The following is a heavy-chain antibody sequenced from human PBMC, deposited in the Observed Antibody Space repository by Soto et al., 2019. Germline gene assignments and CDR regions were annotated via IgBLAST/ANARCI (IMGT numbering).Heavy chain of an antibody. CDR3: ARALPGVAAAAGDAFDI. J-gene: IGHJ3*02. Sequence: ASVKVSCKASGYTFTSYDINWVRQATGQGLEWMGWMNPNSGNTGYAQKFQGRVTMTRNTSISTAYMELSSLRSEDTAVYYCARALPGVAAAAGDAFDIWGQGQWSPSPQ. CDR1: GYTFTSYD. V-gene: IGHV1-8*02. CDR2: MNPNSGNT. D-gene: IGHD6-13*01.